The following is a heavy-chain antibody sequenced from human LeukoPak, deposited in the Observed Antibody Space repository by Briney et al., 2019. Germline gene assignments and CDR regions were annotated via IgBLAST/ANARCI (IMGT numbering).Heavy chain of an antibody. CDR2: IWYDGSNK. CDR3: AKETGRWELE. V-gene: IGHV3-33*06. D-gene: IGHD1-26*01. J-gene: IGHJ4*02. CDR1: GFTVSSNY. Sequence: PGESLRLSCAASGFTVSSNYMSWVRQAPGKGLEWVAVIWYDGSNKYYADSVKGRFTISRDNSKNTLYLQMNSLRAEDTAVYYCAKETGRWELEWGQGTLVTVSS.